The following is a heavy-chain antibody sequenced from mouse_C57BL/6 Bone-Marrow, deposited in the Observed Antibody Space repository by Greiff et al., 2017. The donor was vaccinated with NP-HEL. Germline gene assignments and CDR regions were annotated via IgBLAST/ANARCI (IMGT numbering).Heavy chain of an antibody. CDR1: GFTFSSYG. Sequence: VQLKESGGDLVKPGGSLKLSCAASGFTFSSYGMSWVRQTPDKRLEWVATISSGGSCTYYPDSVKGRFTISRDNAKNTLYLQMSSLKSEDTAMYYCARHRGGDYWGQGTSVTVSS. J-gene: IGHJ4*01. V-gene: IGHV5-6*01. CDR2: ISSGGSCT. CDR3: ARHRGGDY.